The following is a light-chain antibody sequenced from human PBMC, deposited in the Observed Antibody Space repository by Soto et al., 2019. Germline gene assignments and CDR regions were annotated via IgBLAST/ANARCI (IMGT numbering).Light chain of an antibody. J-gene: IGLJ2*01. CDR1: SSDVGGYNY. CDR2: DVS. CDR3: SSYTSSSTLCV. V-gene: IGLV2-14*01. Sequence: QSALTQPASVSGSPGQSITISCTGTSSDVGGYNYVSWYQQHPGKAPKLMIYDVSNRPSGVSNRFSGSKYGNTASQTISGLQAEDEADYYCSSYTSSSTLCVFGGGTKLTVL.